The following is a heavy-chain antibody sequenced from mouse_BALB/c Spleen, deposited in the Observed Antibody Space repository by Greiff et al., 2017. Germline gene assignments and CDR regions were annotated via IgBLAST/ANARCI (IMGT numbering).Heavy chain of an antibody. CDR3: ARPEITTRNWYFDV. D-gene: IGHD2-4*01. J-gene: IGHJ1*01. CDR1: GFTFSSYG. Sequence: EVQLVESGADLVKPGGFLKLSCAASGFTFSSYGMSWVRQTPDKRLEWVATISSGGSYTYYTASVKGRFTISRDNAKNTLYLQMSSLKSEDTAMYYCARPEITTRNWYFDVWGAGTTVTVSS. CDR2: ISSGGSYT. V-gene: IGHV5-6*01.